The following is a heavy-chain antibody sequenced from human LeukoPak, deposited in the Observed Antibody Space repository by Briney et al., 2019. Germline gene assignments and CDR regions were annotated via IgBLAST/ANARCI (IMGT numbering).Heavy chain of an antibody. Sequence: PSETLSLTCAVYGGSFSGYYWSWIRQPPGKGLEWIGEIYHSGSTNYNPSLKSRVTISVDTSKNQFSLKLSSVTAADTAVYYCARGSSSSSDYYCDYWGQGTLVTVSS. D-gene: IGHD6-6*01. CDR3: ARGSSSSSDYYCDY. V-gene: IGHV4-34*01. CDR2: IYHSGST. CDR1: GGSFSGYY. J-gene: IGHJ4*02.